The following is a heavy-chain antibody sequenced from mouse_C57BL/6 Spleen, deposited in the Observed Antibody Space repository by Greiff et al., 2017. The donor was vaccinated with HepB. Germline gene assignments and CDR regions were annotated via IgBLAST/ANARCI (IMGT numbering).Heavy chain of an antibody. CDR3: ARGAYSNYGY. CDR1: GYTFTSYW. Sequence: VKLMESGAELAKPGASVKLSCKASGYTFTSYWMHWVKQRPGQGLEWIGYINPSSGYTKYNQKFKDKATLTADKYSSTAYMQLSSLTYEDSAVYYCARGAYSNYGYWGQGTTLTVSS. V-gene: IGHV1-7*01. D-gene: IGHD2-5*01. CDR2: INPSSGYT. J-gene: IGHJ2*01.